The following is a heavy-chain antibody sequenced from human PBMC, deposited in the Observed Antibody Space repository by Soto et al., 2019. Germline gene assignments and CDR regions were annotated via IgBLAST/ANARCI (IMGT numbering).Heavy chain of an antibody. Sequence: RASVKVSCKASGDTFTSYGISWVRQAPGQGLEWMGWISAYNGNTNYAQKLQGRVTMTTDTSTSTAYMELRSLRSDDTAVYYCARDRTTVTIPGDFDYWGQGTLVHLSS. CDR1: GDTFTSYG. J-gene: IGHJ4*02. CDR2: ISAYNGNT. V-gene: IGHV1-18*04. D-gene: IGHD4-17*01. CDR3: ARDRTTVTIPGDFDY.